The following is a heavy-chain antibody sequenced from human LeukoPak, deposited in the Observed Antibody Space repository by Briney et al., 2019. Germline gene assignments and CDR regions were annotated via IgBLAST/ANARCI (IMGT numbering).Heavy chain of an antibody. J-gene: IGHJ3*02. CDR3: AKGGYDYVWGSYRSIIDAFDI. CDR2: ISGSGGST. D-gene: IGHD3-16*02. Sequence: GGSLRLSCAASGFTFSSYAMSWVRQAPGKGLEWVSAISGSGGSTYYADSVKGRFTISRDNSKNTLYLQMNSLRAEDTAVYYRAKGGYDYVWGSYRSIIDAFDIWGQGTMVTVSS. V-gene: IGHV3-23*01. CDR1: GFTFSSYA.